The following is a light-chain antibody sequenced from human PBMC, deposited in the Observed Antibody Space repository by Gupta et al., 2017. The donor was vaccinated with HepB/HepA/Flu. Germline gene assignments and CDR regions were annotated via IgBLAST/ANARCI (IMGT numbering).Light chain of an antibody. CDR3: QHRSNWPRLT. CDR2: DAS. Sequence: IVLTQSPATLSLSPGERATLSCRASQSVSRYLAWYQQKPGQAPRLLIYDASNRATGLTARFSGSWSGTDLTLTISRRDPEEFAVYYCQHRSNWPRLTFGGGTKVEIK. CDR1: QSVSRY. V-gene: IGKV3-11*01. J-gene: IGKJ4*01.